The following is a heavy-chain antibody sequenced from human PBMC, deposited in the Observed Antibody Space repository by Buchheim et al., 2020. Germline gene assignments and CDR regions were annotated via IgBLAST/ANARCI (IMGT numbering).Heavy chain of an antibody. J-gene: IGHJ4*02. Sequence: QVQLQESGPGLVKPSETLSLTCTVSGGSISSYYWSWIRQPPGKGLEWIGYIYYSGSTNYNPSLKSRVTISVDTSKNQFSLKLSSVTAADTAVYYCARVTYYYDSSGYYSPYYFDYWGQGTL. D-gene: IGHD3-22*01. CDR3: ARVTYYYDSSGYYSPYYFDY. CDR2: IYYSGST. CDR1: GGSISSYY. V-gene: IGHV4-59*08.